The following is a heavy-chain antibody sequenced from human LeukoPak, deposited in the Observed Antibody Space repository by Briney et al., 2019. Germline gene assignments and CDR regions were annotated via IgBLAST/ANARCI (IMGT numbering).Heavy chain of an antibody. Sequence: SQTLSLTCAVYGGSFSGYYWSWIRQPPGKGLEWIGEINHSGSTNYNPSLKSRVTISVDTSKNQFSLKLSSVTAADAAVYYCASVLRYFDHYYYYGMDVWGQGTTVTVSS. V-gene: IGHV4-34*01. D-gene: IGHD3-9*01. CDR1: GGSFSGYY. CDR3: ASVLRYFDHYYYYGMDV. J-gene: IGHJ6*02. CDR2: INHSGST.